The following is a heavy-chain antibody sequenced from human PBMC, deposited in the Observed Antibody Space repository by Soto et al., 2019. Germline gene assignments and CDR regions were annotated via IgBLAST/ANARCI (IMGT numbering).Heavy chain of an antibody. D-gene: IGHD1-26*01. CDR1: GFTFSSYA. V-gene: IGHV3-30-3*01. CDR3: ARESGTFDY. Sequence: QVQLVESGGGVVQPGRSLRLSCAASGFTFSSYAMHWVRQAPGKGLEWVAVISYDGSNKYYADSVKRRFTIAGDNSKNTLYLQMTSLRAEDTALYYCARESGTFDYWGKGTLVTVSS. CDR2: ISYDGSNK. J-gene: IGHJ4*02.